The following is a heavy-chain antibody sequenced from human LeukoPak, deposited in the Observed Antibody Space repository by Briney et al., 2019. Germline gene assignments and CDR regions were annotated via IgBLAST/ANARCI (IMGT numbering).Heavy chain of an antibody. CDR1: GFTFSSYA. V-gene: IGHV3-30*04. J-gene: IGHJ6*02. Sequence: GRSLRLSCAASGFTFSSYAMHWVRQAPGKGLEWVAVISYDGSNKYYADSVKGRFTISRDNSKNTLYPQMNSLRAEDTAVYYCARDPRGWYCSGGSCYGMDVWGQGTTVTVSS. CDR2: ISYDGSNK. D-gene: IGHD2-15*01. CDR3: ARDPRGWYCSGGSCYGMDV.